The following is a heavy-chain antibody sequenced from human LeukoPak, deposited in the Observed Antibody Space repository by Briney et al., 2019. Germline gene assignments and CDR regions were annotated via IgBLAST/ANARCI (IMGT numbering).Heavy chain of an antibody. J-gene: IGHJ4*02. Sequence: SETLSLTCTVSGGSISNYYWSWIRQPPGKGLDGLGIIYYSGSTNYNPSLKSRVTISVDTSKNQFSLKLSSVTAADTAVYYCARHVSVWGRNEYYFDYWGQGTLVTVSS. CDR1: GGSISNYY. CDR2: IYYSGST. CDR3: ARHVSVWGRNEYYFDY. D-gene: IGHD3-16*01. V-gene: IGHV4-59*08.